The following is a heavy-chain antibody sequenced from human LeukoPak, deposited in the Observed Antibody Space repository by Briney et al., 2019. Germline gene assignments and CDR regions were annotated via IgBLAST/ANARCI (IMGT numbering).Heavy chain of an antibody. J-gene: IGHJ4*02. V-gene: IGHV3-33*01. Sequence: GGSLRLSCAASGFTFSSYGMHWVRQAPGKGLEWVAVIWYDGSNKYYADSVKGRFTISRDNSKNTLYLQMNSPRAEDTAVYYCARDRVYSSSWYFYFWGQGTLVTVSS. D-gene: IGHD6-13*01. CDR1: GFTFSSYG. CDR2: IWYDGSNK. CDR3: ARDRVYSSSWYFYF.